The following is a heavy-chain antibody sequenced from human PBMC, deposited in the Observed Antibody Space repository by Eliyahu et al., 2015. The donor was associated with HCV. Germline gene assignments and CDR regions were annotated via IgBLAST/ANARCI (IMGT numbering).Heavy chain of an antibody. CDR1: GFTFSXYA. CDR2: IDDSGDEK. CDR3: AKLHAPRFGKPIYFDL. J-gene: IGHJ2*01. D-gene: IGHD3-10*01. Sequence: EVQLLESGGGLVQPGGSLRLSCAASGFTFSXYAIXWVRQVPGKGLEWVSAIDDSGDEKHYADSVKGRFTVSRDNPKNTLYLQMNSLKAEDAALYYCAKLHAPRFGKPIYFDLWGRGTLVTVSS. V-gene: IGHV3-23*01.